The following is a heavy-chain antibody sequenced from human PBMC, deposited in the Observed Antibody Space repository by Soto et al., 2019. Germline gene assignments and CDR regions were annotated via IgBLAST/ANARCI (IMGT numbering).Heavy chain of an antibody. V-gene: IGHV4-34*01. Sequence: QVQLQQWGAGLLKPSETLSLTCAVYGGSFSGYYWSWIRQPPGKGLEWIGEINHSGSTNYNPSLKSRVTISVDTSKNQFSLKLSSVTAADTAVYYCASRNWNCFPFDYWGQGTLVTVSS. CDR3: ASRNWNCFPFDY. J-gene: IGHJ4*02. CDR2: INHSGST. D-gene: IGHD1-1*01. CDR1: GGSFSGYY.